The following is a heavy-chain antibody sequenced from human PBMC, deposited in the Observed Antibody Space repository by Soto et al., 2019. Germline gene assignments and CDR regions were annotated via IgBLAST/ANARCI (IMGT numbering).Heavy chain of an antibody. CDR1: GFTFSGFG. Sequence: PGGSLRLSCAASGFTFSGFGMHWVRQAPGKGLEWVAVISYDGSNKYYADFVKGRFTISRDNSKNTLYLQMNSLRAEDTAVYYCARACYYYDSSGYYFPDYYGM. D-gene: IGHD3-22*01. V-gene: IGHV3-30*03. J-gene: IGHJ6*01. CDR3: ARACYYYDSSGYYFPDYYGM. CDR2: ISYDGSNK.